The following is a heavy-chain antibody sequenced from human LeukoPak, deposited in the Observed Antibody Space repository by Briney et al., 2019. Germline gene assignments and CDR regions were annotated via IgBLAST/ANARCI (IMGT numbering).Heavy chain of an antibody. D-gene: IGHD3-16*01. Sequence: GGSLRLSCAASGFTFSSYWMSWVRQAPGKGLEWVANIKQDGSEKYYVDSVKGRFTISRDNAKNSLFLQMSSLRADDTAIYYCARAGELRYMDVWGKGTAVTVSS. CDR3: ARAGELRYMDV. CDR1: GFTFSSYW. J-gene: IGHJ6*03. CDR2: IKQDGSEK. V-gene: IGHV3-7*01.